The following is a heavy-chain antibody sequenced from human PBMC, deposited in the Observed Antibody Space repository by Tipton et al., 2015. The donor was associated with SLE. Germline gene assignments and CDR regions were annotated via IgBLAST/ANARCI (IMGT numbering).Heavy chain of an antibody. J-gene: IGHJ4*02. CDR1: GYTFTSYD. Sequence: QLVQSGAEVKKPGASVKVSCKASGYTFTSYDINWVRQATGQGLEWMGWMNPNSGNTGYAQKFQGRVTMTRNTSISTAYMGLSSLRSEDTAVYYCARGRGPKGPTQRFGDWDFDYWGQRTLVTVSS. V-gene: IGHV1-8*01. CDR2: MNPNSGNT. D-gene: IGHD3-10*01. CDR3: ARGRGPKGPTQRFGDWDFDY.